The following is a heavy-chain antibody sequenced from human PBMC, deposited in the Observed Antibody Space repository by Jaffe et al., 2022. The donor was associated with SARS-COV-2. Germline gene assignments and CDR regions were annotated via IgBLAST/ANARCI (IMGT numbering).Heavy chain of an antibody. CDR3: AGGGGVGFFTY. CDR2: ISINGGT. V-gene: IGHV4-61*02. CDR1: GASLSSVSYS. J-gene: IGHJ4*02. D-gene: IGHD2-21*01. Sequence: QVQLQESGPGLLEPSQTLSLTCAVSGASLSSVSYSWSWIRQPAGKRLEWIGRISINGGTNYNPSLKSRVTISLDTPKKQMSLILSSVTAADTAVYFCAGGGGVGFFTYWGQGALVTVSS.